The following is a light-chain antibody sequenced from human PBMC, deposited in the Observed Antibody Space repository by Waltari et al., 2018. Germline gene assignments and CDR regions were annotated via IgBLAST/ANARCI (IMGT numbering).Light chain of an antibody. CDR3: SAWDSSLNAAV. J-gene: IGLJ3*02. CDR2: RQN. Sequence: QAGLAQPPSVSKGLRQTATLNCTGNSNNVGFQGASWLQQHQGHPPKLLSYRQNNRPSGISDRFSASRSGNTASLTITGLQPEDEADYYCSAWDSSLNAAVFGAGTKLTVL. V-gene: IGLV10-54*04. CDR1: SNNVGFQG.